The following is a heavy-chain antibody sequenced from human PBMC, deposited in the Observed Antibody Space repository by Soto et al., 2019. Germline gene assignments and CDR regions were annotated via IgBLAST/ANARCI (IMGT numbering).Heavy chain of an antibody. J-gene: IGHJ5*02. Sequence: QVQLQQCGAGLLKPSETLSLTCAVYGGSFSGYYWSWIRQPPGKGLEWIGEINHSGSTNYNPSLKSRVTISVDTSKNQFSLKLSSVTAADTAVYYCARGLVVVTSWFDPWGQGTLVTVSS. CDR2: INHSGST. V-gene: IGHV4-34*01. CDR3: ARGLVVVTSWFDP. D-gene: IGHD3-22*01. CDR1: GGSFSGYY.